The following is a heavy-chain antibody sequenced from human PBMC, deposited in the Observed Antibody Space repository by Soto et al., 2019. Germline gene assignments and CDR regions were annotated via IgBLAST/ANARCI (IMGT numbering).Heavy chain of an antibody. D-gene: IGHD5-18*01. CDR3: ARGGYSYAKEWWFDT. CDR2: INHSGST. Sequence: LSETLSLTCAVYGGSFSGYYWSWIRQPPGKGLEWIGEINHSGSTNCNPSLKSRVTISVDTSKNQFSLKLSSVTAADTAVYYCARGGYSYAKEWWFDTWGQGTLVTVSS. V-gene: IGHV4-34*01. CDR1: GGSFSGYY. J-gene: IGHJ5*02.